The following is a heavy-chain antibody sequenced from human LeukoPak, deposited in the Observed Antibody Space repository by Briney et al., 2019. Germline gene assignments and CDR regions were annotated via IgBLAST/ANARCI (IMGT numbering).Heavy chain of an antibody. D-gene: IGHD3-16*01. CDR2: IHTSGTT. CDR3: AGGGATSEHAGAFEI. V-gene: IGHV4-4*07. CDR1: GDSMGTYY. J-gene: IGHJ3*02. Sequence: PSETLSLTCTVTGDSMGTYYWSFIRQPAGKGLEWIGRIHTSGTTWYNASLKSRVTISVVTPKNQFSLRLSSVAAADTAVYYCAGGGATSEHAGAFEIWGLGTLVTVSS.